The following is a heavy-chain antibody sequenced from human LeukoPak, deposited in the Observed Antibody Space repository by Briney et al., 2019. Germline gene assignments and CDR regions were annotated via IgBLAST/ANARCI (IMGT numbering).Heavy chain of an antibody. D-gene: IGHD6-13*01. CDR2: INSDGSST. V-gene: IGHV3-74*01. J-gene: IGHJ4*02. CDR3: ARVRIAATEGPFDY. CDR1: GFTFSNYA. Sequence: GGSLRLSCSASGFTFSNYAMHWIRQAPGKGLVWVSRINSDGSSTSYADSVKGRFTISRDNAKNTLYLQMNSLRVEDTAVYYCARVRIAATEGPFDYWGQGTLVTVSS.